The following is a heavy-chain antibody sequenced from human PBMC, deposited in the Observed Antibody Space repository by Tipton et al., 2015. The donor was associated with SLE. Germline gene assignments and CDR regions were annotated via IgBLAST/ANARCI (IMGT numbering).Heavy chain of an antibody. CDR1: GGSFSGYY. CDR2: IYYSGGT. CDR3: TRSMRGFSSGWYLDY. Sequence: TLSLTCAVYGGSFSGYYWSWIRQPPGKGLEWIGTIYYSGGTFYNPSLKSRVTISVDTSKSQFSLKLTSVTAADTAMYYCTRSMRGFSSGWYLDYWGQGTLVTVSS. J-gene: IGHJ4*02. D-gene: IGHD6-19*01. V-gene: IGHV4-34*01.